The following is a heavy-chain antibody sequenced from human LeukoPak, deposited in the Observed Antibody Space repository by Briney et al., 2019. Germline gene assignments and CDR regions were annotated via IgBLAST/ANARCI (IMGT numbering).Heavy chain of an antibody. D-gene: IGHD1-26*01. CDR3: AKRGAEVGATVAPGDY. V-gene: IGHV3-23*01. CDR1: GFTFGSYA. CDR2: ISGSGGST. J-gene: IGHJ4*02. Sequence: PGGSLRLSCAASGFTFGSYAMSWVRQAPGKGLEWVSAISGSGGSTYYADSVKGRFTISGDNSKNTLYLQMNSLRAEDTAVYYCAKRGAEVGATVAPGDYWGQGTLVTVSS.